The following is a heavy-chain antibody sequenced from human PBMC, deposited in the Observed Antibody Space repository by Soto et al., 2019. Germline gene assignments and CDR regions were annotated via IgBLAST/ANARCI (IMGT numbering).Heavy chain of an antibody. J-gene: IGHJ4*02. CDR2: INAGNGNT. CDR3: ARDRSGAVVVAYYFDY. CDR1: GYTFTSYA. D-gene: IGHD3-22*01. Sequence: QVQLVQSGAEVKKPGASVKVSCKASGYTFTSYAMHWVRQAPGQRLEWMGWINAGNGNTKYSQKFQGRVTITRDTSASTAYMELSSLRSEDTAVYYCARDRSGAVVVAYYFDYWGQGTLVTVSS. V-gene: IGHV1-3*01.